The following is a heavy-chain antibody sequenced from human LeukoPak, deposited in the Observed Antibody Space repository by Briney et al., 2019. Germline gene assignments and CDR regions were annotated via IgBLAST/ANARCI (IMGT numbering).Heavy chain of an antibody. Sequence: PAGSLRLSCVASGFTFSSYWVSWVRPTPGRGLEWVANLKQNVSEKYYVVSVKGRFTISRDNTKYSLYLQMNRRRATDTAVYFCASDEPVRGVWIDYWGQGTLVTVSS. CDR1: GFTFSSYW. V-gene: IGHV3-7*01. J-gene: IGHJ4*02. CDR2: LKQNVSEK. D-gene: IGHD3-10*01. CDR3: ASDEPVRGVWIDY.